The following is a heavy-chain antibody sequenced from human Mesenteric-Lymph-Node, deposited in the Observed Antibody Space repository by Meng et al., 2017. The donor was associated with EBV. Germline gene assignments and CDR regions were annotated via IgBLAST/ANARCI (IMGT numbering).Heavy chain of an antibody. CDR3: ARGGYGSGSYFVDY. J-gene: IGHJ4*02. CDR2: ISSSSSYI. CDR1: GFTFSSYS. D-gene: IGHD3-10*01. Sequence: EVQLVESGGGLVKPGGSXRLSCAASGFTFSSYSMNWVRQAPGKGLEWVSSISSSSSYIYYADSVKGRFTISRDNAKNSLYLQMNSLRAEDTAVYYCARGGYGSGSYFVDYWGQGTLVTVSS. V-gene: IGHV3-21*01.